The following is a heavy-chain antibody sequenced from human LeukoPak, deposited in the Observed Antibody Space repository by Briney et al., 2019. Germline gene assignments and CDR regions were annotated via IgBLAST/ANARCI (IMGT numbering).Heavy chain of an antibody. CDR2: VYPGDSDT. D-gene: IGHD1-26*01. CDR1: GYAFPNFW. CDR3: ARRIYRGSYLF. V-gene: IGHV5-51*01. Sequence: GESLQISCRGSGYAFPNFWIAWVRQLPGKGLDWIGTVYPGDSDTIYSPSFAGHVTISADQSINTAYLRWSSLKTSDSAIYFCARRIYRGSYLFWGQGTLVTVSS. J-gene: IGHJ1*01.